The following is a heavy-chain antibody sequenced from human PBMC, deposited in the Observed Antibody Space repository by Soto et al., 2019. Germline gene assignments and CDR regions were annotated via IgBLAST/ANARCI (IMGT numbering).Heavy chain of an antibody. J-gene: IGHJ6*02. Sequence: ASVKVSCKASGGTFSSYAISWVRQAPGQGLEWMGGIIPIFGTANYAQKFQGRVTITADESTSTAYMELSSLRSEDTAVYYCARDPPSTSGTGLYGMDVWGQGTTVTVSS. CDR2: IIPIFGTA. CDR3: ARDPPSTSGTGLYGMDV. CDR1: GGTFSSYA. V-gene: IGHV1-69*13. D-gene: IGHD1-1*01.